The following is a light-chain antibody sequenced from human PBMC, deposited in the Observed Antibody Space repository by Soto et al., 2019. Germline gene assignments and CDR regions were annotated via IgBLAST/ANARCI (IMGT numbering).Light chain of an antibody. Sequence: QSVLTQPPSVSGAPGQRVIISCTGSSSNIGAGYDVHWYQQLPGPAPKLLIYGSTNRPSGVPDRFSGSKSVTSASLAITGLQAEDEADYYCQSYDSSLGVVFGGGTMLTVL. CDR3: QSYDSSLGVV. V-gene: IGLV1-40*01. CDR1: SSNIGAGYD. CDR2: GST. J-gene: IGLJ2*01.